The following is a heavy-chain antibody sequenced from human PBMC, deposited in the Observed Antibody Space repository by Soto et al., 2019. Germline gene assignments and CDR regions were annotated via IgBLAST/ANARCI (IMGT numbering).Heavy chain of an antibody. V-gene: IGHV3-23*01. CDR1: GFTFSSYA. CDR2: IIGSGGST. D-gene: IGHD2-2*01. CDR3: AKDSEYFVIVPTAYSDY. Sequence: LRLSCAASGFTFSSYAMSWVRQAPGKGLEWVSAIIGSGGSTYYAESVKGRFTISRDNSKNTLYLQMNSLRAEDTAVYYCAKDSEYFVIVPTAYSDYWGQGTLVTVSS. J-gene: IGHJ4*02.